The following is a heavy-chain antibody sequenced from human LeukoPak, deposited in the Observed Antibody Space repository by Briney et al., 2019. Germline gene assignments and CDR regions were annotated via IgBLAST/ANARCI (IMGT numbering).Heavy chain of an antibody. J-gene: IGHJ6*02. CDR1: GYTFISYA. CDR2: INVDNGNT. V-gene: IGHV1-3*01. D-gene: IGHD3-10*01. CDR3: TVYGSHYYYGMDV. Sequence: ASVKVSCKASGYTFISYAIHWVRQAPGQRLEWMGWINVDNGNTGYSQNFQGRVTITRDTSASTAYMELSSLRSEDTAVYYCTVYGSHYYYGMDVWGQGTTVTVSS.